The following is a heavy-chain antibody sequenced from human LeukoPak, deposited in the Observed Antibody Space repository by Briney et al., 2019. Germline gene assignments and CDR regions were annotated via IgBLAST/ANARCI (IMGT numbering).Heavy chain of an antibody. CDR1: GFTFNHYA. J-gene: IGHJ4*02. D-gene: IGHD3-3*01. Sequence: PGGSLRLSCAASGFTFNHYAMNCVRHAPEEGLEWVSSIIGIGINTYYTDSVKGRFTISRDNSKNTLYLQMNSLRAEDTAVYYCAKDERGYYKSFDYWGQGTLVTVSS. CDR2: IIGIGINT. V-gene: IGHV3-23*01. CDR3: AKDERGYYKSFDY.